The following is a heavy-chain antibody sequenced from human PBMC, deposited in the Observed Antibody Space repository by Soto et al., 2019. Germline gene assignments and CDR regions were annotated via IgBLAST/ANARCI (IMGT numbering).Heavy chain of an antibody. CDR1: GGSISSYY. Sequence: QVQLQESGPGLVKPSETLSLTCTVSGGSISSYYWSWIRQPPGKGLEWIGYIYYSGSTNYNPSLKRRVNISVDTSKNQFSLKLSSVTAADTAVYYCASSHIVVVTAIENQEYYYYGMDVWGQGTTVTVSS. V-gene: IGHV4-59*01. CDR3: ASSHIVVVTAIENQEYYYYGMDV. CDR2: IYYSGST. J-gene: IGHJ6*02. D-gene: IGHD2-21*02.